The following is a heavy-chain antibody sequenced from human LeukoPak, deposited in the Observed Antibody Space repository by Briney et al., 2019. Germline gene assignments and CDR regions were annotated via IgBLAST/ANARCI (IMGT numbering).Heavy chain of an antibody. CDR2: IYYSGST. Sequence: PSGTLSLTCTVSGGSISSYYWSWIRQPPGKGLEWIGYIYYSGSTNYNPSLKSRVTISVDTSKTQFSLKLSSVTAADTAVYYCAGMKTYYDILTGYYRPSYYYYGMDVWGQGTTVTVSS. J-gene: IGHJ6*02. CDR1: GGSISSYY. V-gene: IGHV4-59*01. CDR3: AGMKTYYDILTGYYRPSYYYYGMDV. D-gene: IGHD3-9*01.